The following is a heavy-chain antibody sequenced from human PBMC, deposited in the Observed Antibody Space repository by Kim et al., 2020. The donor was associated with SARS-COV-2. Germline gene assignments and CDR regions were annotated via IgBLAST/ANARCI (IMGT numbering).Heavy chain of an antibody. V-gene: IGHV4-59*01. J-gene: IGHJ4*02. D-gene: IGHD3-3*01. Sequence: SLNSRVAISVDTSKNQFSLKLSSVTAADTAVYYCARDNRDFWSGWSLDYWGQGTLVTVSS. CDR3: ARDNRDFWSGWSLDY.